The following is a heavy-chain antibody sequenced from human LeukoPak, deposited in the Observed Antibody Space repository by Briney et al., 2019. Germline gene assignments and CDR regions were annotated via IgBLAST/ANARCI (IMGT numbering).Heavy chain of an antibody. CDR3: ARVGSSGWTDY. V-gene: IGHV4-59*01. Sequence: PSETLSLTCTASGGSISSYYWSWIRQPPGKGLEWIGYIYYSGSTNYNPSLKSRVTISVDTSKNQFSLKLSYVTAADTAVYYCARVGSSGWTDYWGQGTLVTVSS. J-gene: IGHJ4*02. CDR2: IYYSGST. CDR1: GGSISSYY. D-gene: IGHD6-19*01.